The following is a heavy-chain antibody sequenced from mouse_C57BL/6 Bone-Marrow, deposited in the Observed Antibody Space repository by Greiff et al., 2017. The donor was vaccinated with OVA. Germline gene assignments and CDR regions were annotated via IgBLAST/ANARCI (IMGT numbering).Heavy chain of an antibody. J-gene: IGHJ4*01. Sequence: VKLMESGPGLVAPSQSLSITCTVSGFSLTSYGVSWVRQPPGKGLEWLGVIWGDGSTNYHSALISRLSISKDNSKSQVFLKLNSLQTDDTATYYCAKRGGFITTVVDAMDYWGQGTSVTVSS. CDR3: AKRGGFITTVVDAMDY. D-gene: IGHD1-1*01. CDR2: IWGDGST. CDR1: GFSLTSYG. V-gene: IGHV2-3*01.